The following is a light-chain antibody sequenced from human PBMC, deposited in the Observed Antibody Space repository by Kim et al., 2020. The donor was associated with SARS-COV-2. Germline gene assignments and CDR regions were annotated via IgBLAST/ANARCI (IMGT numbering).Light chain of an antibody. CDR1: QGLNNW. CDR2: AAT. CDR3: QQANSFPLT. Sequence: ASVGDRVTITCRASQGLNNWLAWYQQKPGKAPKLLIYAATNLQGGVPSRFSGSASGTVFTLTISSLQPDDLATYYCQQANSFPLTFGGGTKVDIK. V-gene: IGKV1-12*01. J-gene: IGKJ4*01.